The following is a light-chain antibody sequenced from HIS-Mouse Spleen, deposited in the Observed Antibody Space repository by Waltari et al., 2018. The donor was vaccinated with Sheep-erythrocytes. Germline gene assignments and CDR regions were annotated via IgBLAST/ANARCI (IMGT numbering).Light chain of an antibody. CDR2: AAS. CDR1: QGISSY. V-gene: IGKV1-39*01. J-gene: IGKJ3*01. Sequence: DIQMTQSPSSLSASVGDRVTITCRASQGISSYLNWYQQKPGKAPKLLIYAASSLQSGVPSRLSGSGSGTDFTLTISSLQPVDFATYYCQQSYSTPQFTFGPGTKVDIK. CDR3: QQSYSTPQFT.